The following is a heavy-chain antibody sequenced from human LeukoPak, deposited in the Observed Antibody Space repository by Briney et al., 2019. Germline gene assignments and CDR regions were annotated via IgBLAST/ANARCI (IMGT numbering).Heavy chain of an antibody. V-gene: IGHV1-46*01. CDR2: INPNSGGST. J-gene: IGHJ4*02. Sequence: ASVKVSCKASGYTFTGYYMHWVRQAPGQGLEWMGRINPNSGGSTTYAQKFQGRVTMTRDTSTSTVYMELSSLRSEDTAMYYCARSGYSSSWSEYRALKYWGQGTLVTVSS. CDR1: GYTFTGYY. D-gene: IGHD6-13*01. CDR3: ARSGYSSSWSEYRALKY.